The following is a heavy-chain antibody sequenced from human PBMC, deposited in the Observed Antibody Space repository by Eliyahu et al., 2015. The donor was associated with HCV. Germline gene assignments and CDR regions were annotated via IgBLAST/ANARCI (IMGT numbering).Heavy chain of an antibody. CDR3: AHQKPPEHDSILDAFDI. D-gene: IGHD1-14*01. Sequence: QITLKESGPSLVKPTQTLTLTCTFSGFSLSTTGVGVGWIRQPPGKALEWLALIYSNGDKRYSPSLQSRFTITKDTSKNLVVFTMTNMDPVDTATYYCAHQKPPEHDSILDAFDIWGHGTMVTVSS. CDR1: GFSLSTTGVG. CDR2: IYSNGDK. V-gene: IGHV2-5*01. J-gene: IGHJ3*02.